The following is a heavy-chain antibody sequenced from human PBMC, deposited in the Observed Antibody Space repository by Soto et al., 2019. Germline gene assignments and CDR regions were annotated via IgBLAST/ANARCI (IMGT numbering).Heavy chain of an antibody. D-gene: IGHD3-22*01. CDR2: ISGSGGST. J-gene: IGHJ4*02. V-gene: IGHV3-23*01. CDR1: GFTFSSYA. Sequence: GGSLRLSCAASGFTFSSYAMSWVRQAPGKGLEWVSSISGSGGSTYYADSVKGRFTISRDNSKNTLYLQMNSLRAEDTAVYYCAKGGYDDSSGCDYWGQGTLLTVSS. CDR3: AKGGYDDSSGCDY.